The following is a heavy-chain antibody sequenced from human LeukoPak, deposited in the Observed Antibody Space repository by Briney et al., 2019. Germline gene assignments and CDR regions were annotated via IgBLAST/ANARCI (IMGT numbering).Heavy chain of an antibody. D-gene: IGHD6-6*01. CDR2: IKQDGSEE. V-gene: IGHV3-7*01. Sequence: PGGSLRLYCAASGFTFSSYWMSWVRQAPGKGLEWVANIKQDGSEEYYVDSVKGRFTISRDNAKNSMYLQMNSLRAEDTAVYYCARGLGSSSGAGDYWGQGTLVTVSS. J-gene: IGHJ4*02. CDR1: GFTFSSYW. CDR3: ARGLGSSSGAGDY.